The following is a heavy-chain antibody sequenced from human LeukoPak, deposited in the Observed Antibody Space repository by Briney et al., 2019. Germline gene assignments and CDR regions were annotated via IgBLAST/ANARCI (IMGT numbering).Heavy chain of an antibody. J-gene: IGHJ4*02. Sequence: KPGGSLRLSCAASGFAFSTYWMSWVRQAPGKGLEWVANIKQDGSEKYYVDSVKDRFTISRDNSKNTLYLQMNSLRAEDTAVYYCAKDLNYYDSSGYPYYFDYWGQGTLVTVSS. V-gene: IGHV3-7*03. CDR1: GFAFSTYW. CDR2: IKQDGSEK. CDR3: AKDLNYYDSSGYPYYFDY. D-gene: IGHD3-22*01.